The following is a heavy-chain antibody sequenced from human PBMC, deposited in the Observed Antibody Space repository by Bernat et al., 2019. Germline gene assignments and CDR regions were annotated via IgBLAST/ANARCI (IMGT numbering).Heavy chain of an antibody. CDR2: IYSGGST. J-gene: IGHJ4*02. Sequence: VQLVESGGGLVKPGGSLRLSCAASGFTFSDYYMSWIRQAPGKGLEWVSVIYSGGSTYYADSVKGRFTISRDNSKNTLYLQMNSLRAEDTAVYYCAREPADCSSTSCYFDYWGQGTLVTVSS. D-gene: IGHD2-2*01. V-gene: IGHV3-66*01. CDR1: GFTFSDYY. CDR3: AREPADCSSTSCYFDY.